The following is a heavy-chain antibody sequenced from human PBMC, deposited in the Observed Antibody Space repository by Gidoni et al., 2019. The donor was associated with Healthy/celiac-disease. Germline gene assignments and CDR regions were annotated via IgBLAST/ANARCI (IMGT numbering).Heavy chain of an antibody. CDR3: ARGDGGYISSGYFDY. CDR2: IYDSGST. V-gene: IGHV4-39*07. D-gene: IGHD5-12*01. J-gene: IGHJ4*02. CDR1: GGSISSSSYD. Sequence: QLQLQESGPGLVTPSETLSLTCTVSGGSISSSSYDWCWIRQPPGKGLEWIGSIYDSGSTYYNPSLKSRVTISVDTSKNQFSLKLSSVTAADTAVYYCARGDGGYISSGYFDYWGQGTLVTVSS.